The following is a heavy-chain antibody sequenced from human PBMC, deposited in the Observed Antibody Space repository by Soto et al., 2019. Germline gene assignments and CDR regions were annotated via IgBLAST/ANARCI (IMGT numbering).Heavy chain of an antibody. D-gene: IGHD2-15*01. CDR3: ARDRCSGGSCYSGREWRYFDY. V-gene: IGHV4-4*02. CDR2: IYHSGST. Sequence: QVQLQESGPGLVKPSGTLSLTCAVSGGSISSSNWWSGVRQPPGKGLAWIGEIYHSGSTNYNPSLKSRVTISVDKSKNQFSLKLGSVTAADTAVYYCARDRCSGGSCYSGREWRYFDYWGQGTLVTVSS. CDR1: GGSISSSNW. J-gene: IGHJ4*02.